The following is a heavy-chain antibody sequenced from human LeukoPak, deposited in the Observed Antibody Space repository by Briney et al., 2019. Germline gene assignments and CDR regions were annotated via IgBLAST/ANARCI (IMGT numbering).Heavy chain of an antibody. V-gene: IGHV4-59*08. Sequence: PSETLSLTCTVSGGSISSYYWNWIRQPPGKGLEWIGYIYYSGSTNYNPSLKSRVTISVDTSKNQFSLKLSSVTAADTAVYYCARIAVAGFGGDSDYWGQGTLVTVSS. CDR2: IYYSGST. J-gene: IGHJ4*02. CDR3: ARIAVAGFGGDSDY. D-gene: IGHD6-19*01. CDR1: GGSISSYY.